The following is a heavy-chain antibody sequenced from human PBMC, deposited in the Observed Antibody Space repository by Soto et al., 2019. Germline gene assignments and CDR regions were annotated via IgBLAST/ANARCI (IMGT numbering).Heavy chain of an antibody. V-gene: IGHV4-34*01. CDR1: GGSFSGYY. Sequence: SETLSLTCAVYGGSFSGYYWSWIRQPPGKGLEWIGEINHSGSTNYNPSLKSRVTISVDTSKNQFSLKLSSVTAADTAVYYCARGDYGDYSITLGPYYYYGMDVWGQGATVTVSS. CDR2: INHSGST. CDR3: ARGDYGDYSITLGPYYYYGMDV. J-gene: IGHJ6*02. D-gene: IGHD4-17*01.